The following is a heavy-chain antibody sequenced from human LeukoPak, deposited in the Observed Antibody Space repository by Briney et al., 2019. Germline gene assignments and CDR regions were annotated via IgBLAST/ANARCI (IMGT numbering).Heavy chain of an antibody. V-gene: IGHV3-20*04. CDR2: INWNGGST. CDR1: RFTFDDYG. Sequence: PGGSLRLSCAASRFTFDDYGMSWVRQAPGKGLEWVSGINWNGGSTGYADSVKGRFTISRDNAKNSLYLQMNSLRAEDTALYYCARDSVTMVRGVIMNYYYYYMDVWGKGTTVTVSS. D-gene: IGHD3-10*01. J-gene: IGHJ6*03. CDR3: ARDSVTMVRGVIMNYYYYYMDV.